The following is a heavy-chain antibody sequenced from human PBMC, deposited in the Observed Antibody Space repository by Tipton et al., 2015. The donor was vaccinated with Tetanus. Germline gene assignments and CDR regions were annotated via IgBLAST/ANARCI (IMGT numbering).Heavy chain of an antibody. CDR2: INHRGTT. CDR1: GGSSSSFY. V-gene: IGHV4-34*01. D-gene: IGHD6-19*01. J-gene: IGHJ5*02. CDR3: ASLPKHWLAPRGAP. Sequence: TLSLTCTVSGGSSSSFYWSWIRQPPGRGLEWIGEINHRGTTMYNPSLKSRVTISGDTSKNQFSLNLTSVTAADTAVYFCASLPKHWLAPRGAPWGQGTLVTVSS.